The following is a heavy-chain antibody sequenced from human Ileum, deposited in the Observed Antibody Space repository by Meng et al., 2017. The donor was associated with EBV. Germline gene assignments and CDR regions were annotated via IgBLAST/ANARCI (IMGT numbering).Heavy chain of an antibody. D-gene: IGHD3-22*01. J-gene: IGHJ4*02. Sequence: VQPEESGPGMVKPSETLSLACAVSGYSISSTNGWGCTRQPPGKGLEWIGYIYSSGSTSYNPSLKSRVTMSVDTSKNQFSLNLNSVTAVDTAVYYCARNVPGTSAYYDWGQGTLVTVSS. CDR2: IYSSGST. CDR3: ARNVPGTSAYYD. V-gene: IGHV4-28*01. CDR1: GYSISSTNG.